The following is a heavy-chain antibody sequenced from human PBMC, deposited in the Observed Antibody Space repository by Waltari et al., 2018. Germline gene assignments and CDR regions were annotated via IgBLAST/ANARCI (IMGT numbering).Heavy chain of an antibody. CDR3: ASAYSSSWWGVLDY. J-gene: IGHJ4*02. CDR2: IYHSGST. Sequence: ESGPGLVKPSETLSLTCAVSGYSISSGYYWGWIRQPPGKGLEWIGSIYHSGSTYYNPSLKSRVTISVDTSKNQFSLKLSSVTAADTAVYYCASAYSSSWWGVLDYWGQGTLVTVSS. D-gene: IGHD6-13*01. V-gene: IGHV4-38-2*01. CDR1: GYSISSGYY.